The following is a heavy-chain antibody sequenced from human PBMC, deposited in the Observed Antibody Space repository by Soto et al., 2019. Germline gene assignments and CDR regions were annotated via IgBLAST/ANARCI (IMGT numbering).Heavy chain of an antibody. CDR2: ISIGGDKT. J-gene: IGHJ5*02. Sequence: EVQLLESGGDLVQPGGSLRLSCAASGFSFSSYSFTWVRQAPGKGLEWVAGISIGGDKTWHADSVKGRFTISRDNSKNTVYLQIKSLRVDVTAVYYCAKWDGYGDHWGQGTLVTVSS. CDR3: AKWDGYGDH. CDR1: GFSFSSYS. V-gene: IGHV3-23*01. D-gene: IGHD5-18*01.